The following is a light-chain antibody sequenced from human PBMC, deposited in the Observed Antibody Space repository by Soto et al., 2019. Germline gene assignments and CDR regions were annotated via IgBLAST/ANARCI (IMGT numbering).Light chain of an antibody. CDR1: QTISSW. CDR2: KAS. J-gene: IGKJ2*01. CDR3: QQYKDYVYT. Sequence: DIQMTQSPSTLSGSVGDRVTITCRASQTISSWFAWYQQKPGKAPKLLIYKASTLKSGVPSRFSGSGSGTEVTLTISSLQPDDFATYYCQQYKDYVYTFGQGTKVESK. V-gene: IGKV1-5*03.